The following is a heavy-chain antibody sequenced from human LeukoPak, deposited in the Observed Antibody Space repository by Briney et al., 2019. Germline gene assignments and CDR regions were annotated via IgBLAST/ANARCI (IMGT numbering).Heavy chain of an antibody. J-gene: IGHJ4*02. V-gene: IGHV3-23*01. CDR2: ISGAADT. D-gene: IGHD5-24*01. CDR1: GFTFSSYA. Sequence: QPGGSLRLSCAASGFTFSSYAMSWVRQAPGKGLEWVSAISGAADTYYADSVKGRFTISRDNSKNTQYLQMNSLRAEDTATYYCAKPGDGYNFRFDYWGQGTLVTVSS. CDR3: AKPGDGYNFRFDY.